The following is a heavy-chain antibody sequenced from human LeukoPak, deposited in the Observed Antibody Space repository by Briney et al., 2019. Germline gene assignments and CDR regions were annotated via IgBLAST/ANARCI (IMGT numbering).Heavy chain of an antibody. CDR3: ATQIRYGDYVFDY. Sequence: GGSLRLSCAASGFTFSSYWMSWVRQAPGKGLEWVANIKQDGSEKYYVDSVKGRFTISRDNSKNTLYLQMNSLRAEDTAVYYCATQIRYGDYVFDYWGQGTLVTVSS. CDR1: GFTFSSYW. D-gene: IGHD4-17*01. V-gene: IGHV3-7*03. CDR2: IKQDGSEK. J-gene: IGHJ4*02.